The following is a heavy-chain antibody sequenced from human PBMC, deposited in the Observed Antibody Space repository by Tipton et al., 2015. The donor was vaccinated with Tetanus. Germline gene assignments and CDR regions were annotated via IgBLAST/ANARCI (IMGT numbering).Heavy chain of an antibody. D-gene: IGHD4-11*01. CDR2: VWYDGRNK. CDR3: ARIRTGHYTDFDC. V-gene: IGHV3-33*01. Sequence: QLVQSGGGVVQPEKFLRLSCAASGFTFRNYGMHWVRQAPGRGLEWVAIVWYDGRNKYYADSVEGRFTISRDNSKDTVYLQMNNLRVEDTAVYYCARIRTGHYTDFDCWGLGTLVTVSS. CDR1: GFTFRNYG. J-gene: IGHJ4*02.